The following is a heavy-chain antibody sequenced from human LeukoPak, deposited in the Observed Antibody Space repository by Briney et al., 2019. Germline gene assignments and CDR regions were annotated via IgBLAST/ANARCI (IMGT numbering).Heavy chain of an antibody. J-gene: IGHJ4*02. CDR3: TRGRSGLAAAGTYDY. V-gene: IGHV1-8*01. Sequence: PSVKVSCKASAYTFTSFDIKWVRQATGQGLEWMGWRNPKSGRTDYAKKFQARVSMTMNTTISTAYMEVSSLRVEDTAVYYCTRGRSGLAAAGTYDYWGQGTLITVSS. D-gene: IGHD6-13*01. CDR2: RNPKSGRT. CDR1: AYTFTSFD.